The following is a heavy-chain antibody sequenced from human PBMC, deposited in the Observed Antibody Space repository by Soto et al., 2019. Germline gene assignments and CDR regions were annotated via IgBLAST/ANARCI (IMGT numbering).Heavy chain of an antibody. J-gene: IGHJ3*02. CDR1: GGSIISDGFS. V-gene: IGHV4-30-2*01. CDR3: VRRSPEDAFDI. Sequence: SETLSLTCAVSGGSIISDGFSWILIRQPPGKGLQWIGHIYEGGNTYYTPSLESRVAISTDKSKNQFSLRLSSVTAADTAVYYCVRRSPEDAFDIWGQGTMVTVSS. CDR2: IYEGGNT.